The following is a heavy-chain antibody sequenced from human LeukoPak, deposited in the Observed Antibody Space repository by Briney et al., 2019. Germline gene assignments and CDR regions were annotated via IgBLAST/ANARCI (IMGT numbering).Heavy chain of an antibody. CDR1: GGSISSHY. CDR3: ARDPTTVTKGLDI. J-gene: IGHJ3*02. V-gene: IGHV4-59*11. CDR2: ISYIGST. Sequence: SETLSLTCTVSGGSISSHYWSWIRQPPGKGLEWIGYISYIGSTNYNPSLKSRATISVDTSKNQFSLKLSSVTAADTSVYYCARDPTTVTKGLDIWGQGTMVSVSS. D-gene: IGHD4-17*01.